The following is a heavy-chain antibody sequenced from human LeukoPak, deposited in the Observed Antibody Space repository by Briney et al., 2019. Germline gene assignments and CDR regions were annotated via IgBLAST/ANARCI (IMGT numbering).Heavy chain of an antibody. Sequence: ASVKVSCKASGYTFTGYYMHWVRQATGQGLEWMGWMNPNSGNTGYAQKFQGRVTITRNTSISTAYMELSSLRSEDTAVYYCARIGPAAINYYYYMDVWGKGTTVTVSS. D-gene: IGHD2-2*02. CDR2: MNPNSGNT. V-gene: IGHV1-8*03. CDR1: GYTFTGYY. CDR3: ARIGPAAINYYYYMDV. J-gene: IGHJ6*03.